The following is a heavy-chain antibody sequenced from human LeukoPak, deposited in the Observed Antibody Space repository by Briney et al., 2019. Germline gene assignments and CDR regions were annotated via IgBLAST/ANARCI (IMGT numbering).Heavy chain of an antibody. CDR2: IKQDGSAK. Sequence: GGSLRLSCAASGFTFTRYSMNWVRQAPGKGLEWVANIKQDGSAKNYVDSVKGRFTISRDNAKNSLYLQMNSLRAEDTGVYYCARGSGWLEDFWGQGTLVTVSS. CDR3: ARGSGWLEDF. CDR1: GFTFTRYS. V-gene: IGHV3-7*01. D-gene: IGHD6-19*01. J-gene: IGHJ4*02.